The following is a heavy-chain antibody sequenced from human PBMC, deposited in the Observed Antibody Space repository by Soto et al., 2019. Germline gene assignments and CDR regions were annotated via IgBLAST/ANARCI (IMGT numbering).Heavy chain of an antibody. V-gene: IGHV1-18*01. CDR2: ISTYNGNP. CDR3: ARAPLYSTSPKHAFAI. D-gene: IGHD5-12*01. J-gene: IGHJ3*02. CDR1: GYTFTSYG. Sequence: QVQLVQSGPEVKKPGASVKVSCKASGYTFTSYGISWVRQAPGQGLEWMGWISTYNGNPNYAQKFQGRVNMTTDTDTSKAYMELRSLRSDDTAVFYCARAPLYSTSPKHAFAIWGQGTVITVSS.